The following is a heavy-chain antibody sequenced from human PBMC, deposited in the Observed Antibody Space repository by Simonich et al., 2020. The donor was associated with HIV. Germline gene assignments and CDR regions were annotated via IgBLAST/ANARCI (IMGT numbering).Heavy chain of an antibody. V-gene: IGHV1-69*13. CDR3: ARKGGGRGVYYFDY. Sequence: QVQLVQSGAEVKKPGSSVKVSCKASGGTFSSFAISWVRQAPGLGLGWVGGIIPIFVTANYAQMFQGRVTITADESTSTAYMELSSLRSEDTGIYYCARKGGGRGVYYFDYWGQGTLVTVSS. CDR2: IIPIFVTA. CDR1: GGTFSSFA. J-gene: IGHJ4*02. D-gene: IGHD3-10*01.